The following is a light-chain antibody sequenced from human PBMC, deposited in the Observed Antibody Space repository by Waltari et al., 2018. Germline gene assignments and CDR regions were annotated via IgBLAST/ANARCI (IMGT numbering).Light chain of an antibody. Sequence: EIVMTQSPATLSVSPGERATLSCRASQSVSSNLAWYQQKPGQAPRLIIYGASTRATGIPARFSGSGSGTEFTLTISSLQSEDFAVYYCQQYYSYPVTFGQGTRVEV. CDR3: QQYYSYPVT. V-gene: IGKV3-15*01. J-gene: IGKJ1*01. CDR2: GAS. CDR1: QSVSSN.